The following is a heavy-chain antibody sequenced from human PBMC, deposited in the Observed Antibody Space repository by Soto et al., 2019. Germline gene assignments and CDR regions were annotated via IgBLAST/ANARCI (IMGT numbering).Heavy chain of an antibody. Sequence: QLQLQASGPGLVKPSETLSLTCTVSGVSITSSSYYWGWIRQPPGKGLECIGTIYSGGSTFYNPSLESRVTVSVDTSKNQFSLRLTSLTAADTALYYCARGNNNDDAFDIWGHGTMVTVSS. CDR1: GVSITSSSYY. V-gene: IGHV4-39*01. CDR2: IYSGGST. J-gene: IGHJ3*02. CDR3: ARGNNNDDAFDI. D-gene: IGHD1-1*01.